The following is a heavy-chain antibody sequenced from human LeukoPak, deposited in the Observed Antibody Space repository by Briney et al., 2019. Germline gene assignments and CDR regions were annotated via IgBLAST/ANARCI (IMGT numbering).Heavy chain of an antibody. CDR1: GFSLSTSGVG. J-gene: IGHJ4*02. CDR2: IYWDDDK. CDR3: AHSQGYSGSYYTYYFDY. Sequence: SGPTLVKPTQTLTLTFTFSGFSLSTSGVGVGWIRQPPGKALEWLALIYWDDDKRYSPSLKSRLTITKDTSKNQVVLTMTNMDPVDTATYYCAHSQGYSGSYYTYYFDYWGQGTLVTVSS. D-gene: IGHD1-26*01. V-gene: IGHV2-5*02.